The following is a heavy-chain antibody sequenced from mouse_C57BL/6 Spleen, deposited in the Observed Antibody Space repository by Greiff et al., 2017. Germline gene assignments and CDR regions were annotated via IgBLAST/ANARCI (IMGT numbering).Heavy chain of an antibody. Sequence: EVMLVESGGGLVKPGGSLKLSCAASGFTFSDYGMPWVRQAPEKGLEWVAYISSGSGTIYYTDTVKGRFTISRDNAKKTLFLQMTSLRSENTALYYCARCPLDGYYVFAYWGQGTLVTVSA. J-gene: IGHJ3*01. CDR1: GFTFSDYG. CDR2: ISSGSGTI. D-gene: IGHD2-3*01. CDR3: ARCPLDGYYVFAY. V-gene: IGHV5-17*01.